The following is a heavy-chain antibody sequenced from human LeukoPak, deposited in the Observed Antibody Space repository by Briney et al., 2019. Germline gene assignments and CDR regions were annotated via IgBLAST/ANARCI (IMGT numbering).Heavy chain of an antibody. CDR2: IYYSGST. V-gene: IGHV4-39*07. CDR3: ARTPSVYCSGGNCYPGHFDH. D-gene: IGHD2-15*01. Sequence: SETLSLTCTVSGGSISSSSYYWGWIRQPPGKGLEWIGSIYYSGSTYYSPSLKSRVTISVDTSKNQFSLKLSSVTAADTAVYYCARTPSVYCSGGNCYPGHFDHWGQGTLVTVSS. CDR1: GGSISSSSYY. J-gene: IGHJ4*02.